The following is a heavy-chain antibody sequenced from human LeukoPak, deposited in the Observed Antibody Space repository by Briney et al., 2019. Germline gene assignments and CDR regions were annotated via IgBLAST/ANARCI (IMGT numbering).Heavy chain of an antibody. J-gene: IGHJ4*02. CDR1: GFTFSSYW. D-gene: IGHD3-3*01. CDR2: IKQDGSQK. Sequence: PGGSLRLSCAASGFTFSSYWMTWVRQGPGKGLEWVAIIKQDGSQKYYVDSVKGRFTISRDNAKNSLYLQMNSLRAEDTAVYYCARDLSGDYDFWSGYSPWGQGTLVTVSS. V-gene: IGHV3-7*01. CDR3: ARDLSGDYDFWSGYSP.